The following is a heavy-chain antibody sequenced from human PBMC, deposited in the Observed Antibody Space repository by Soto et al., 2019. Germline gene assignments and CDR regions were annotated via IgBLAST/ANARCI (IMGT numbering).Heavy chain of an antibody. CDR2: IYNSGST. CDR1: GGSISSGGYY. J-gene: IGHJ6*02. Sequence: SETLSLTCTVSGGSISSGGYYWSWIRQHPRKGQEKIGYIYNSGSTYYNQSIKNRVTKSVDTTKNQISMKLSSVTAADTAVYYCARAPTGYYGMDVWGQGTTVTVSS. V-gene: IGHV4-31*03. D-gene: IGHD4-17*01. CDR3: ARAPTGYYGMDV.